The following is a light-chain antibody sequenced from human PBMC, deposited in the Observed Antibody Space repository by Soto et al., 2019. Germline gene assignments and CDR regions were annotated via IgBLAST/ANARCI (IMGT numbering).Light chain of an antibody. V-gene: IGKV3-11*01. CDR2: DAS. Sequence: EIVLTQSPATLSLSPGERATLSCRASQSVSNYLAWYQQKPGQAPRLLIYDASNRATGIPARFSGSGSGTDFTRTISSLEPEDFAVYYCQQRSNWAYTFGQGTKLEIK. J-gene: IGKJ2*01. CDR1: QSVSNY. CDR3: QQRSNWAYT.